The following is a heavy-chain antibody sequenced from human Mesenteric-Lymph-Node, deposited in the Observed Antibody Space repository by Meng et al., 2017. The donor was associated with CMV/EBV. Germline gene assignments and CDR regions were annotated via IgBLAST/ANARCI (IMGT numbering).Heavy chain of an antibody. D-gene: IGHD3-9*01. Sequence: SVNVSRKASGYTFTNYVITWLRQAPGQGLECMGWISAYNGNTNYAQNLQGRVTITTDTSTSTAYVELRSLSSDDTAMYFCASALDPTYFAYWGLGTLVTVSS. CDR1: GYTFTNYV. J-gene: IGHJ4*02. V-gene: IGHV1-18*01. CDR2: ISAYNGNT. CDR3: ASALDPTYFAY.